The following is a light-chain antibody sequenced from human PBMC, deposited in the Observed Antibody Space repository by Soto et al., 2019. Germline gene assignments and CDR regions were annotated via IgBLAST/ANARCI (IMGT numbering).Light chain of an antibody. CDR3: QQSDSYSYT. Sequence: DIQMTQSPSSLSVSVGDRVTVTCRASQSITNYLNWYQQKPGKAPKLLVYAASSLQSGVPSRFSGNGSGTDFTLTISSLQPEDFATYYGQQSDSYSYTFGQGTKLEIK. J-gene: IGKJ2*01. CDR1: QSITNY. CDR2: AAS. V-gene: IGKV1-39*01.